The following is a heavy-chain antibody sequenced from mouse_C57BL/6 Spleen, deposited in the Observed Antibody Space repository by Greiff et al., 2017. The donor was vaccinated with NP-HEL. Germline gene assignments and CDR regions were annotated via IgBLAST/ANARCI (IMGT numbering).Heavy chain of an antibody. V-gene: IGHV2-2*01. CDR2: IWSGGST. Sequence: QVQLQQSGPGLVQPSQSLSITCTVSGFSLTSYGVHWVRQSPGKGLEWLGVIWSGGSTDYNAAFISRLSISKDNSKSQVFFKMNSLQADDTAIYYCATYYSNPFDYWGQGTTLTVSS. CDR1: GFSLTSYG. D-gene: IGHD2-5*01. J-gene: IGHJ2*01. CDR3: ATYYSNPFDY.